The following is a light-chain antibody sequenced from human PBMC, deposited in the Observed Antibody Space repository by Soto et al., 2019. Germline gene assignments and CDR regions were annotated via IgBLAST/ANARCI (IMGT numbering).Light chain of an antibody. CDR2: DAS. CDR1: QAISDN. J-gene: IGKJ1*01. V-gene: IGKV3-15*01. Sequence: IVMTQSPATLSVSPGERATLSCRASQAISDNLAWYQHKPGQPPRLLIYDASTRATGIPARFSGGGSGTEFTLTISRLEPEDFAVYYCQQYNNWPRTFGQGTKVDIK. CDR3: QQYNNWPRT.